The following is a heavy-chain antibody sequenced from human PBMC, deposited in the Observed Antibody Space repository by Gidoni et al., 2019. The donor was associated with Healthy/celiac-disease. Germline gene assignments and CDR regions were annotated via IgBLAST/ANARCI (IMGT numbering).Heavy chain of an antibody. J-gene: IGHJ6*02. CDR1: GFPFADYA. CDR3: AKAVAARPHYYYGMDV. D-gene: IGHD6-6*01. Sequence: EVQLVASGGGLVQPGRSLRLSCAASGFPFADYAMHWVRQAPGKGLEWVSGISWNSGSIGYADSVKGRFTISRDNAKNSLYLQMNSLRAEDTALYYCAKAVAARPHYYYGMDVWGQGTTVTVSS. CDR2: ISWNSGSI. V-gene: IGHV3-9*01.